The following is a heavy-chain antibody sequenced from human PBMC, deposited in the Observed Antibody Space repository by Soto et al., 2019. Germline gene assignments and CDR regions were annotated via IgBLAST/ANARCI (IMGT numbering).Heavy chain of an antibody. J-gene: IGHJ5*02. D-gene: IGHD3-3*01. Sequence: LSLTCAVYGGSFSGYYWSWIRQPPGKGLEWIGEINHSGSTNYNPSLKSRVTISVDTSKNRFSLKLSSVTAADTAVYYCARGPWDSYYDFWSGPRPFDPWGQGTLVTVSS. V-gene: IGHV4-34*01. CDR1: GGSFSGYY. CDR2: INHSGST. CDR3: ARGPWDSYYDFWSGPRPFDP.